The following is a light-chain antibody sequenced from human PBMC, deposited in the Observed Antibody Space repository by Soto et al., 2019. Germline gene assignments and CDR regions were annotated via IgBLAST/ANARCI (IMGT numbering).Light chain of an antibody. CDR2: KAS. V-gene: IGKV1-5*03. Sequence: DIQMTQSPSTLSASVGDRVTITCRASQSISSWLAWYQQKPGKAPKLLIYKASSLESGVPSRVSGSGSGTESTLTISLLQPDDFATYYCQQYNSYSYTFGQGTKLEIK. CDR3: QQYNSYSYT. CDR1: QSISSW. J-gene: IGKJ2*01.